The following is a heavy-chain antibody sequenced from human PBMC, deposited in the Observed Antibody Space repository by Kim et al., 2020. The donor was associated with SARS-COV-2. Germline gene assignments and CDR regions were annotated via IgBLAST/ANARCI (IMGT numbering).Heavy chain of an antibody. J-gene: IGHJ5*02. V-gene: IGHV4-59*01. CDR2: IYYSGST. CDR1: GGSISSYY. D-gene: IGHD3-22*01. Sequence: SETLSLTCTVSGGSISSYYWSWIRQPPGKGLEWIGYIYYSGSTNCNPSLKSRVTISVDTSKNQFSLKLSSVTAADTAVYYCARVGDYYDSSGYYLGWFDPWGQGTLVTVSS. CDR3: ARVGDYYDSSGYYLGWFDP.